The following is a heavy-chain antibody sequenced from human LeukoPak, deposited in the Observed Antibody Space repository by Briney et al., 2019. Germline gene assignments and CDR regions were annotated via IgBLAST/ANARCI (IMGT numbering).Heavy chain of an antibody. V-gene: IGHV3-74*01. Sequence: GGSLILSCAASGFTFSSYMMHWVRQAPGKGLVWVSHITNDGTIRYADSVKGRFIISRDNAKNTLYLQMNSLRAEDTAVYYCARDWRGSLDYWGQGTLVTVSS. J-gene: IGHJ4*02. D-gene: IGHD1-26*01. CDR3: ARDWRGSLDY. CDR1: GFTFSSYM. CDR2: ITNDGTI.